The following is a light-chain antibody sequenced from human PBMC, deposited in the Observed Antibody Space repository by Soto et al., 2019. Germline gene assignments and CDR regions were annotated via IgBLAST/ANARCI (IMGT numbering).Light chain of an antibody. J-gene: IGKJ4*01. CDR3: QQSYSTPLS. CDR1: QSISSY. CDR2: GAS. Sequence: DIEMTQSPSSLSASVGDRVTITCRASQSISSYLNWYQQKRGQAPKLLIQGASSLQSGVPLRFSGSGSGTEFSLTISSLQFEDFATYYCQQSYSTPLSFGGGTKVEI. V-gene: IGKV1-39*01.